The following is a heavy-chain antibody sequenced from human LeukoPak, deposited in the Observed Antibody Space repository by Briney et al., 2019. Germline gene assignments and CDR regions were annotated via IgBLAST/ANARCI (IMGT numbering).Heavy chain of an antibody. CDR1: GFTFSSYV. D-gene: IGHD6-19*01. CDR2: ISGSGGST. V-gene: IGHV3-23*01. Sequence: PGGSLRPSCAASGFTFSSYVMSWVRQAPGKGLEWVSAISGSGGSTYYADSVKGRFTISRDNSKNTLYLQMNSLRADDTAVYYCEKADSSGWYFDFWGQGTLVTVSS. J-gene: IGHJ4*02. CDR3: EKADSSGWYFDF.